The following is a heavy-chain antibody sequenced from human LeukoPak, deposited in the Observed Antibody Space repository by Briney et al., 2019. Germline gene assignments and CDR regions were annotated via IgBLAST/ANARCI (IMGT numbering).Heavy chain of an antibody. J-gene: IGHJ4*02. CDR2: ISYDGSNK. Sequence: GGSLGLSCAASGFTFSSYGMHWVRQAPGKGLEWVAVISYDGSNKYYADSVKGRFTISRDNSKNTLYLQMNSLRAEDTAVYYCAKDFDDYDILTGTDYWGQGTLVTVSS. CDR3: AKDFDDYDILTGTDY. D-gene: IGHD3-9*01. CDR1: GFTFSSYG. V-gene: IGHV3-30*18.